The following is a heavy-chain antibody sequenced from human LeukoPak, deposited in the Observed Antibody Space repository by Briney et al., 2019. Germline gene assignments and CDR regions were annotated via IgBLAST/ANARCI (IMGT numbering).Heavy chain of an antibody. CDR1: GFTFSSYE. J-gene: IGHJ3*02. CDR2: ISASGTIT. Sequence: GGSLRLSCAASGFTFSSYEMNWVRQAPGAGLEGISYISASGTITHYADSVEGRFTISRDNAKNSLYLQMNSLRAEDTAVYYCARRSAAKDAFDIWGQGTMVTVSS. CDR3: ARRSAAKDAFDI. V-gene: IGHV3-48*03. D-gene: IGHD6-25*01.